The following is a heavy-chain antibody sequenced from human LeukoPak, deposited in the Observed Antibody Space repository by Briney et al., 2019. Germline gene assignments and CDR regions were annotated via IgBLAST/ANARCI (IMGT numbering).Heavy chain of an antibody. V-gene: IGHV3-7*01. CDR3: GRGSGWYFY. Sequence: GGSLRLSCTASGFTFISHSMRRVRQAPGKGLEWVAKIKQDGSEKYYVDSVKGRFTISRDNAKHSLYLQMNSLRAEYTAVYYCGRGSGWYFYWGQGTLVTVSS. CDR2: IKQDGSEK. D-gene: IGHD6-19*01. CDR1: GFTFISHS. J-gene: IGHJ4*02.